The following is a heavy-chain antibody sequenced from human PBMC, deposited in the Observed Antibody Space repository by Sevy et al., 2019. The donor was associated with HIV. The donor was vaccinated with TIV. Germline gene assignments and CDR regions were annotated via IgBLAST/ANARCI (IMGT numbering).Heavy chain of an antibody. CDR1: GFTVSSNY. CDR3: ARDTRAAAGYYYYYGMDV. D-gene: IGHD6-13*01. CDR2: IYSGGST. V-gene: IGHV3-53*01. J-gene: IGHJ6*02. Sequence: GGSLRLSCAASGFTVSSNYMSWVRQAPGKGLEWVSVIYSGGSTYYADSGKGRFTISRDNSKNTLYLQMNSLRAEDTAVYYCARDTRAAAGYYYYYGMDVWGQGTTVTVSS.